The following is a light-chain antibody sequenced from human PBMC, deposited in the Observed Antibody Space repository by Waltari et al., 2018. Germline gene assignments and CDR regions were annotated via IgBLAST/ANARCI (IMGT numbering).Light chain of an antibody. CDR3: SSYAGSHTFVL. CDR2: EVN. J-gene: IGLJ2*01. CDR1: NSDIGGYDY. Sequence: QTTLTQPRSVSASPGQSVTISCSGTNSDIGGYDYVSWYRQDPGTAPKVIIYEVNKRPSGVSTLLSGSKSGNTASLTISGLQAEDEADYFCSSYAGSHTFVLFGGGTRLTVL. V-gene: IGLV2-11*01.